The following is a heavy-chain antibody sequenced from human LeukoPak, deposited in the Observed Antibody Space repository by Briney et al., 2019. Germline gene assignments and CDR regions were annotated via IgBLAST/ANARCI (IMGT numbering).Heavy chain of an antibody. CDR2: ISSGGGYI. D-gene: IGHD6-6*01. J-gene: IGHJ4*02. V-gene: IGHV3-21*01. CDR1: GFTFSSYT. Sequence: GGSLRLSCAPSGFTFSSYTMNWVRQAPGKGLEWVSSISSGGGYIYYADSVKGRFTTSRDNAKKSLSLQMNSLRAEDTAVYYCARGSSGFDYWGQGTLVTVSS. CDR3: ARGSSGFDY.